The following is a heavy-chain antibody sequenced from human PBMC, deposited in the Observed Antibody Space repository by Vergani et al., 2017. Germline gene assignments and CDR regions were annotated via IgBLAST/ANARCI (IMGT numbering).Heavy chain of an antibody. CDR1: GGSISSGGYS. V-gene: IGHV4-30-2*01. J-gene: IGHJ4*02. CDR3: AVYDSSGYYYFDY. D-gene: IGHD3-22*01. Sequence: QLQLQESGSGLVKPSQTLSLTCAVSGGSISSGGYSWSWIRQPPGKGLEWIGYIYHSGGTYYNPSLKSRVTISVDRSKNQFSLKLSSVTAADTAVYYCAVYDSSGYYYFDYWGQGTLVTVSS. CDR2: IYHSGGT.